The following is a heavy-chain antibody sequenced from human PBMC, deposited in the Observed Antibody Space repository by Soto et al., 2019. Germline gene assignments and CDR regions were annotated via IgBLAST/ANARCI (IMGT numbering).Heavy chain of an antibody. V-gene: IGHV3-48*02. D-gene: IGHD6-6*01. J-gene: IGHJ6*02. Sequence: PGGSLRLSCAASGFTFSSYSMNWVRQAPGKGLEWVSYISSSSSTIYYADSVKGRFTISRDNAKNSLYLQMNSLRDEDTAVYYCARERWIAAHHYYYAMDVWGQGTTVTVSS. CDR2: ISSSSSTI. CDR1: GFTFSSYS. CDR3: ARERWIAAHHYYYAMDV.